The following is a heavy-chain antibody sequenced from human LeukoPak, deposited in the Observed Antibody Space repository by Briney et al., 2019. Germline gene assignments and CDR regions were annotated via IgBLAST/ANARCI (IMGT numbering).Heavy chain of an antibody. J-gene: IGHJ6*03. CDR2: INHSGST. Sequence: SETLSLTCAVYGGSFSGYYWSWIRQPPGKGLEWLGEINHSGSTDYNPSLKSRVTISVDTSKNQFSLKLSSVTAADTAVYYCARGIRITMIVVVINYYYYMDVWGKGTTVTVSS. CDR1: GGSFSGYY. CDR3: ARGIRITMIVVVINYYYYMDV. V-gene: IGHV4-34*01. D-gene: IGHD3-22*01.